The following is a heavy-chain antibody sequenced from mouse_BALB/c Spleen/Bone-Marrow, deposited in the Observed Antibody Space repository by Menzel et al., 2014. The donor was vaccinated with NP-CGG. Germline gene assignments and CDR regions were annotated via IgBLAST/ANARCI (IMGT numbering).Heavy chain of an antibody. V-gene: IGHV1-80*01. CDR2: IYPGDDDT. CDR3: ARGGISIDY. CDR1: GYAFSIYW. Sequence: VKVVESGAELVRPGSSVKISCKASGYAFSIYWMNWVKRRPGLGLEWIGQIYPGDDDTDYNGKFKGKATLTADRSSSTAYMQLNSLTSEDSAVYFCARGGISIDYWGQGTTLTVSS. J-gene: IGHJ2*01.